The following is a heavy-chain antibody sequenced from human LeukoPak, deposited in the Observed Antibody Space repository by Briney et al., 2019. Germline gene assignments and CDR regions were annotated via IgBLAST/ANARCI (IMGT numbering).Heavy chain of an antibody. D-gene: IGHD3-10*02. J-gene: IGHJ6*04. CDR1: GFTFSSYN. CDR2: ISSSRRTI. CDR3: AELGITMIGGV. Sequence: GGTLRLSCAASGFTFSSYNINWVRQAPGKGLEWVSYISSSRRTISYADSVKGRFTISRDNAKNSLYLQMNSLRAEDTAVYYCAELGITMIGGVWGKGTTVTISS. V-gene: IGHV3-48*01.